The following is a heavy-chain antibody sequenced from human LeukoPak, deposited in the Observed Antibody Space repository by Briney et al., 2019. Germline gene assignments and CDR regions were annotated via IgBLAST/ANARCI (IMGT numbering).Heavy chain of an antibody. CDR2: ISWNSGSI. Sequence: GGSLRLSWAASGFTFDDYAMHWVRHAPGKGLEWVSGISWNSGSIGYADSVKGRFTISRDNAKNSLYLQMNSLRAEDTALYYCAKASEADYGDYERFDYWGQGTLVTVSS. D-gene: IGHD4-17*01. J-gene: IGHJ4*02. CDR3: AKASEADYGDYERFDY. CDR1: GFTFDDYA. V-gene: IGHV3-9*01.